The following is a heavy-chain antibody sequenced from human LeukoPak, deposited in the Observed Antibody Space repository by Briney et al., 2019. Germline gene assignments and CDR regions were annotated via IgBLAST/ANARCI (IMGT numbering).Heavy chain of an antibody. CDR3: ARDRYSSGWPDAFDI. J-gene: IGHJ3*02. CDR1: GGSISSSSYY. D-gene: IGHD6-19*01. Sequence: SETLSLTCTVSGGSISSSSYYWGWIRQPPGKGLEWIGSIYYSGSTYYNPSLKSRVTISVDTSKNQFSLKLSSVTAADTAVYYCARDRYSSGWPDAFDIWGQGTMVTVSS. CDR2: IYYSGST. V-gene: IGHV4-39*07.